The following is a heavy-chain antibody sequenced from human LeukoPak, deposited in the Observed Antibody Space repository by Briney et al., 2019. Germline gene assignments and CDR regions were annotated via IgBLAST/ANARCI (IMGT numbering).Heavy chain of an antibody. CDR1: GGSFSGYY. V-gene: IGHV4-34*01. Sequence: SETLSLPCAVYGGSFSGYYWSWIRQPPGKGLEWIGEINHSGSTNYNPSLKSRVTISVDTSKNQFSLKLSSVTAADTAVYYCARVTGGNYLRIDYWGQGTLVTVSS. D-gene: IGHD1-26*01. J-gene: IGHJ4*02. CDR3: ARVTGGNYLRIDY. CDR2: INHSGST.